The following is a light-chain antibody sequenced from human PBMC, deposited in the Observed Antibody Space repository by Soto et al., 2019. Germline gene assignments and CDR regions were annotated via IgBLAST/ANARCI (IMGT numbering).Light chain of an antibody. J-gene: IGLJ2*01. Sequence: QSVLTQPASVSGSPGQSITISCTGTSSDIGSYNFVSWYQQHPGKAPKLMLYDVNIRPSGVSNRFSGSKSGNTASLTISWLRAEDEADYYCTSWTTSITMIFGGGTKVTVL. CDR2: DVN. V-gene: IGLV2-14*03. CDR3: TSWTTSITMI. CDR1: SSDIGSYNF.